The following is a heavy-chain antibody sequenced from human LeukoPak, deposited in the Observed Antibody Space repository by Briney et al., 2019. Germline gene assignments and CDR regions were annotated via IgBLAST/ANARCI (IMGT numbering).Heavy chain of an antibody. D-gene: IGHD3-10*01. V-gene: IGHV3-7*03. Sequence: GGSLRLSCAASGFTFSSYWMSWVRQAPGKGLEWVANIKQDGSEKYYVDSVKGRFTISRDNSQNTLYLQMNSLSAEDTAVYYCAKGHSGSYSPLFHYWGQGTLVTVSS. CDR2: IKQDGSEK. J-gene: IGHJ4*02. CDR1: GFTFSSYW. CDR3: AKGHSGSYSPLFHY.